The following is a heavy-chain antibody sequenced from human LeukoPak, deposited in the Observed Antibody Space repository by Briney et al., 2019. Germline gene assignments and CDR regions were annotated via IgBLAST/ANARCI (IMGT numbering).Heavy chain of an antibody. CDR1: GYTFTGYY. D-gene: IGHD6-19*01. V-gene: IGHV1-2*02. CDR3: ARPTSGGWYELFY. Sequence: ASVKVSCKASGYTFTGYYMHWVRQAPGQGLERMGWINPNSGGTNYAQKLQGRVTMTTDTSTSTAYMELRSLRSDDTAVYYCARPTSGGWYELFYWGQGTLVTVSS. CDR2: INPNSGGT. J-gene: IGHJ4*02.